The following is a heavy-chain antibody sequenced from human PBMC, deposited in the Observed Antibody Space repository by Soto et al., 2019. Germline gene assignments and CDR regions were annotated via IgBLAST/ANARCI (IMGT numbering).Heavy chain of an antibody. V-gene: IGHV4-31*03. CDR3: ARGYYYDRQRLDY. CDR1: GCSIRRGGYY. CDR2: IYYSGST. D-gene: IGHD3-22*01. J-gene: IGHJ4*02. Sequence: LCLTCTVSGCSIRRGGYYWSWIRQHPGKGLEWIGYIYYSGSTYYNPSLKSRVTISVDTSKNQFSLKLSSVTAADTAVYYCARGYYYDRQRLDYWGQGTLVTVS.